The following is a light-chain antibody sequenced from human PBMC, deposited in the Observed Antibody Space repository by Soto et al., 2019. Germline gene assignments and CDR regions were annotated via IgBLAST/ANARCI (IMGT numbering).Light chain of an antibody. V-gene: IGLV2-8*01. CDR1: SSDVGGYNY. CDR2: EVN. J-gene: IGLJ1*01. Sequence: QSVLTQPPSASGSPGQSVAISCTGTSSDVGGYNYVSWYQQHPGKAPKLMIYEVNKRPSGVPDRFPGSKSGNPASLTVSGLQADDEADYFCSSSPGRSNVFGSGTTLNVL. CDR3: SSSPGRSNV.